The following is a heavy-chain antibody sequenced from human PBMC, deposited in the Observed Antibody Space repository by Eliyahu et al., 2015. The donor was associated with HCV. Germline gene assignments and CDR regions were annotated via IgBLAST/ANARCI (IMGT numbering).Heavy chain of an antibody. V-gene: IGHV4-59*01. D-gene: IGHD6-19*01. CDR3: ASGGGGIAVAGTGGWFDP. CDR2: IHYSGST. Sequence: QVQLQESGPGLVKPSETLSLTCTVSGGSITTYYWXWIRQPPGKGLEWIGYIHYSGSTNYNPSLKSRVTISLDTSKNHFSLNLTSVTPADTAVYYCASGGGGIAVAGTGGWFDPWGQGTLVTVSS. J-gene: IGHJ5*02. CDR1: GGSITTYY.